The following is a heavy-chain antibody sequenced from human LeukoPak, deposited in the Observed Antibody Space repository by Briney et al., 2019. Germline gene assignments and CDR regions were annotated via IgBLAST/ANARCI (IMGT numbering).Heavy chain of an antibody. CDR3: PKDRNPMIVVDPYDAFDI. V-gene: IGHV3-23*01. D-gene: IGHD3-22*01. CDR2: IRGSGGST. Sequence: PGGSLRLSCAASGFTFSSYAMSWVRQAPGEGLEWVSAIRGSGGSTYYADSVKGGFTISRDNSKNTLYLQMNSLRAEHTAVYYCPKDRNPMIVVDPYDAFDIWGQGTMVTVSS. J-gene: IGHJ3*02. CDR1: GFTFSSYA.